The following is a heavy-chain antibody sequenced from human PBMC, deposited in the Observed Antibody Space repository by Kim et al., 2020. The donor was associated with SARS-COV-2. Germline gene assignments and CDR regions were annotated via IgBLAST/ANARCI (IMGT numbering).Heavy chain of an antibody. J-gene: IGHJ6*02. Sequence: GGSLRLSCAASGFTFGDYAMHWVRQAPGKGLEWVSGISWNSGSIGYADSVKGRFTISRDNAKNSLYLQMNSLRAEDTALYYCAKAKQWLGTYYYYGMDVWGQGTTVTVSS. CDR3: AKAKQWLGTYYYYGMDV. V-gene: IGHV3-9*01. D-gene: IGHD6-19*01. CDR1: GFTFGDYA. CDR2: ISWNSGSI.